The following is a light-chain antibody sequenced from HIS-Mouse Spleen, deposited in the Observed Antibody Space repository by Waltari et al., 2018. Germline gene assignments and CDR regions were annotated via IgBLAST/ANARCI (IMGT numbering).Light chain of an antibody. CDR2: EVS. V-gene: IGLV2-8*01. CDR1: SSDGGGYNS. CDR3: SSYAGSNNLGV. Sequence: QSALTQPPSASGSPGQSVTISCTGTSSDGGGYNSVSWYQQHPGKAPKLMIYEVSKRPSGVPDRFSGSKSGNTASLTVSGLQAEDEADYYCSSYAGSNNLGVFGGGTKLTVL. J-gene: IGLJ2*01.